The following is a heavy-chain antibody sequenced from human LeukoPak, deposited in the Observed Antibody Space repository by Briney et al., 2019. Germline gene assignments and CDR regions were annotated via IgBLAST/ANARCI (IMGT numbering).Heavy chain of an antibody. D-gene: IGHD6-13*01. CDR2: INPNSGGT. CDR3: ARDGGQQLVPKLYYYYYYYMDV. V-gene: IGHV1-2*02. Sequence: ASVKVSCKASGYTFTGYYMHWVRQAPGQGLEWMGWINPNSGGTNYAQKFQGRVTMTRDTSISTAYMELSRLRSDDTAVYYCARDGGQQLVPKLYYYYYYYMDVWGKGTTVTVSS. J-gene: IGHJ6*03. CDR1: GYTFTGYY.